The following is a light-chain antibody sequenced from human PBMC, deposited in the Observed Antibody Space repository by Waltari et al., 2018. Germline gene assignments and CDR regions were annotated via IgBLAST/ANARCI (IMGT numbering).Light chain of an antibody. CDR3: CSYAGSSTFTV. V-gene: IGLV2-23*01. CDR2: EGS. CDR1: SSDVGSYNL. Sequence: QSALTQPASVSGSPGQSITISCTGTSSDVGSYNLVSWYQQHPGKVPTLIIYEGSKRPSGVSNRFSGSKSGNTASLTISGLQAEDEAEYYCCSYAGSSTFTVFGGGTKLTVL. J-gene: IGLJ3*02.